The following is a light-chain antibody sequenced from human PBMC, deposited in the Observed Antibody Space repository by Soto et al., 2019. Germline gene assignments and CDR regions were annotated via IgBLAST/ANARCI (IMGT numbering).Light chain of an antibody. J-gene: IGKJ1*01. CDR1: QSGSSN. CDR2: GAS. Sequence: EIVMTPSPATLSVSPGERATLSCRARQSGSSNLAWYQQKPGQAPRLLIYGASSRATGIPDRFSGSGSGTDFTLTISRLEPEDFAVYYCQQYGSSPWTFGQGTKVDIK. CDR3: QQYGSSPWT. V-gene: IGKV3-20*01.